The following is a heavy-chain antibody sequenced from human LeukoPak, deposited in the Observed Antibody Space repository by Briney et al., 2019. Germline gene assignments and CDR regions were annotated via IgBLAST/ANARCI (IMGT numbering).Heavy chain of an antibody. D-gene: IGHD4-23*01. CDR1: EFAFSTYN. CDR2: ISTGSSTT. V-gene: IGHV3-48*02. Sequence: GGSLRLSCAASEFAFSTYNMDWVRQAPGKGLEWVSYISTGSSTTYYADSVKGRFTISRDNVENSLYLQMNSLRDEDTAVYYCARVAAGYSVNYFDYWGQGTLVTVSS. CDR3: ARVAAGYSVNYFDY. J-gene: IGHJ4*02.